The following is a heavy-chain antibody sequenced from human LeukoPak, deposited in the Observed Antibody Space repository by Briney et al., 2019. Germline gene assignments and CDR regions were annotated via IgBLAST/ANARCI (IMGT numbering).Heavy chain of an antibody. V-gene: IGHV3-48*03. J-gene: IGHJ4*02. CDR1: GFTFSSYE. CDR3: ARYSSGYYYDIFDY. CDR2: ISSSGSTI. Sequence: PGGSLRLSCAASGFTFSSYEMNWVRQAPGKGLEWVSYISSSGSTIYYADSVKGRFTISRDNAKNSLYLQMNSLRAEDTAVYYCARYSSGYYYDIFDYWGQGTLVTVSS. D-gene: IGHD3-22*01.